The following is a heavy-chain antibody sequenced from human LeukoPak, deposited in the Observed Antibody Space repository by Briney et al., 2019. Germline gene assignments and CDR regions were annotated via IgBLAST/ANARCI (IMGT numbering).Heavy chain of an antibody. V-gene: IGHV3-23*01. J-gene: IGHJ4*02. CDR3: AKDLAWTYYYDSSGSDY. CDR1: GFTFSSYA. Sequence: PGGSPRLSCAASGFTFSSYAMSWVRQAPGKGLEWVSAISGSGGSTYYADSVKGRFTISRDNSKNTLYLQMNSLRAEDTAVYYCAKDLAWTYYYDSSGSDYWGQGTLVTVSS. D-gene: IGHD3-22*01. CDR2: ISGSGGST.